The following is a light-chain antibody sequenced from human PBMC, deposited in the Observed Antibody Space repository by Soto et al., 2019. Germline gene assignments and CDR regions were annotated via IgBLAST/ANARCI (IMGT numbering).Light chain of an antibody. CDR3: SSYTTSVAYV. V-gene: IGLV2-14*01. Sequence: QSVLTQPASVSGSPGQSITISCTGTSSDVGPYNSVSWYQQHPGKAPKLMIYEVTNRPSGFSNRFSGSKSGNTASLTISGLQAEDEADYYCSSYTTSVAYVFGIGTQLTVL. J-gene: IGLJ7*01. CDR1: SSDVGPYNS. CDR2: EVT.